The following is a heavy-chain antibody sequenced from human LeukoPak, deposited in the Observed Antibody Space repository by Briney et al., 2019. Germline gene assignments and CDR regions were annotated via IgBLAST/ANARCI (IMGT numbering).Heavy chain of an antibody. CDR1: GGTFSSYA. J-gene: IGHJ6*02. CDR3: ARDLRIAAIGYYYYGMDV. D-gene: IGHD6-13*01. CDR2: IIPIFGTA. V-gene: IGHV1-69*13. Sequence: ASAKVSCKASGGTFSSYAISWVRQAPGQGLEWMGGIIPIFGTANYAQKFQGRVTITADESTSTAYMELSSLRSEDTAVYYCARDLRIAAIGYYYYGMDVWGQGTTVTVSS.